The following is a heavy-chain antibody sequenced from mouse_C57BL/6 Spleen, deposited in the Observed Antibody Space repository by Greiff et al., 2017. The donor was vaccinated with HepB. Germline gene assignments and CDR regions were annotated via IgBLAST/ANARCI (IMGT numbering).Heavy chain of an antibody. Sequence: EVQGVESGGGLVKPGGSLKLSCAASGFTFSDYGMHWVRQAPEKGLEWVAYISSGSSTIYYADTVKGRVTISRDNAKNTLFLQMTSLRSEDTAMYYCAKDSSGYRYYFDYWGQGTTLTVSS. CDR2: ISSGSSTI. D-gene: IGHD3-2*02. J-gene: IGHJ2*01. CDR1: GFTFSDYG. CDR3: AKDSSGYRYYFDY. V-gene: IGHV5-17*01.